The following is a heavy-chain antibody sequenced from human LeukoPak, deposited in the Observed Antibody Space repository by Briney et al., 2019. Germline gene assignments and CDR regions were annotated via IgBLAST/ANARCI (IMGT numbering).Heavy chain of an antibody. CDR3: AGRWFGELFDAFDI. CDR1: GFTFSSYA. J-gene: IGHJ3*02. Sequence: PGGSLRLSCAASGFTFSSYAMHWVRQAPGKGLEWVAVISYDGSNKYYADSVKGRFTISRDNSKNTLYLQMNSLRAEDTAVYYCAGRWFGELFDAFDIWGQGTMVTVSS. D-gene: IGHD3-10*01. CDR2: ISYDGSNK. V-gene: IGHV3-30*04.